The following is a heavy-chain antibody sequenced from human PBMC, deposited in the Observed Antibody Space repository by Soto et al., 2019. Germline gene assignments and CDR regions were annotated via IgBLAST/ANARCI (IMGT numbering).Heavy chain of an antibody. CDR2: IHGDGGKI. J-gene: IGHJ4*02. D-gene: IGHD5-18*01. Sequence: PGGSLRLSCAASGFMFSAYWMSWVRQAPGKGLEWVANIHGDGGKIYYVDSVKGSFTISRDNAKRSLYLQMNSLRAEDTAVYYCARDFYGGYTYGPGDYWGQGALVTVSS. V-gene: IGHV3-7*01. CDR1: GFMFSAYW. CDR3: ARDFYGGYTYGPGDY.